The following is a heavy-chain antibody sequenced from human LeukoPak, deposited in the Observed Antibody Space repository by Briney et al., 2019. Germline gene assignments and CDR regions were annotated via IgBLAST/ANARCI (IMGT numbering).Heavy chain of an antibody. CDR2: IYYSGST. CDR1: GDSISSGIYY. CDR3: ARDYYGGPFDY. J-gene: IGHJ4*02. V-gene: IGHV4-31*03. D-gene: IGHD4-23*01. Sequence: SQTLSLTCTVSGDSISSGIYYWSWIRQHPGKGLEWIGYIYYSGSTYYNPSLKSRVTISLDTTKNQFSLKLTSVTAADTAVYYCARDYYGGPFDYWGQGTLVTVSS.